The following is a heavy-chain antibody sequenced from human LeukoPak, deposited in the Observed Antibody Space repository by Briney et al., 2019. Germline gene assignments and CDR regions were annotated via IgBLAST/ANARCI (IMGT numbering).Heavy chain of an antibody. CDR2: MNPNSGNT. CDR3: ARESVPAVAARRGLNY. CDR1: GYTFTSYD. V-gene: IGHV1-8*03. D-gene: IGHD6-6*01. J-gene: IGHJ4*02. Sequence: ASVKVSCKASGYTFTSYDINWVRQATGQGLEWMGWMNPNSGNTGYAQKFQGRVTITRNTSISTAYMELSSLRSEDTAVYYCARESVPAVAARRGLNYWGQGTLVAVSS.